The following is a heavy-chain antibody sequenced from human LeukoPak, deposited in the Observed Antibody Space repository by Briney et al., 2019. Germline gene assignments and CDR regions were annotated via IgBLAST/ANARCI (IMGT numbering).Heavy chain of an antibody. V-gene: IGHV4-39*07. CDR2: IYYSGST. D-gene: IGHD3-10*01. J-gene: IGHJ4*02. CDR1: GGSISSSSYY. Sequence: SETLSLTCTVSGGSISSSSYYWGWIRPPPGKGLEWIGSIYYSGSTYYNPSLKSRVTISVDTSKNQFSLKLSSVTAADTAVYYCARGRFGELLYATSWGQGTLVTVSS. CDR3: ARGRFGELLYATS.